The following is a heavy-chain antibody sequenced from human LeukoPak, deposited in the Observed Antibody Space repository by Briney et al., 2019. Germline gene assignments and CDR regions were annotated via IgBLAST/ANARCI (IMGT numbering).Heavy chain of an antibody. CDR2: IIPIFSTA. CDR3: ARDKATVTPEGAWFDP. V-gene: IGHV1-69*05. CDR1: GGTFSSYA. D-gene: IGHD4-17*01. J-gene: IGHJ5*02. Sequence: ASVKVSCKASGGTFSSYAISWVRQAPGQGLEWMGRIIPIFSTANYAQKFQGRVTITTDESTSTAYMELSSLRSEDTAVYYCARDKATVTPEGAWFDPWGQGTLVTVSS.